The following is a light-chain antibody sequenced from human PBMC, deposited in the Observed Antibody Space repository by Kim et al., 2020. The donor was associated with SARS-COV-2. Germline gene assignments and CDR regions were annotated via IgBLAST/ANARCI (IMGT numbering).Light chain of an antibody. J-gene: IGLJ3*02. Sequence: SYELTQPPSMSVSPGQTARITCSGDALPKQYAYWYQQKPGRAPVLVIYKDSERPSGIPERFSGSSSGTTVTLTISGVQAEDEADYYCQSADSSGTYQVFG. V-gene: IGLV3-25*03. CDR2: KDS. CDR3: QSADSSGTYQV. CDR1: ALPKQY.